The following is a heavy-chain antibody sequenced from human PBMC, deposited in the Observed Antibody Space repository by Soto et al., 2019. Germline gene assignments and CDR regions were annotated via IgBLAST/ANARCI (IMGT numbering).Heavy chain of an antibody. CDR3: ARGYPPTYYYYYMDV. D-gene: IGHD1-26*01. Sequence: GGSLRLSCAASGFTFSDYYMSWIRQASGKGLEWVSYISSSGSTIYYADSVKGRFTISRDNAKNSLYLQMNSLRAEDTAVYYCARGYPPTYYYYYMDVWGKGTTVTVSS. J-gene: IGHJ6*03. CDR2: ISSSGSTI. V-gene: IGHV3-11*01. CDR1: GFTFSDYY.